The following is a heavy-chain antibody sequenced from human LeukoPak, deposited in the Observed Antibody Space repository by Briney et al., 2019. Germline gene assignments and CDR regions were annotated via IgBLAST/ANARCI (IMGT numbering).Heavy chain of an antibody. CDR2: ISSSSTYI. D-gene: IGHD2-2*01. J-gene: IGHJ4*02. V-gene: IGHV3-21*01. CDR3: ARDNCSSTSCVDY. Sequence: GGSLRLSCAASGFTFSRYSMNWVRQAPGKGLEWVSSISSSSTYIYYADSVTGRFTISRDNAKNSLSLQMNSLRAGDTAVYYCARDNCSSTSCVDYWGQGTLVTVSS. CDR1: GFTFSRYS.